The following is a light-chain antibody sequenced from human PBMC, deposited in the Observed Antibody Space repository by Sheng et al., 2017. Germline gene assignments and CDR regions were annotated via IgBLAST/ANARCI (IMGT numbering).Light chain of an antibody. J-gene: IGKJ1*01. CDR1: QSISSY. CDR2: AAS. Sequence: DIQMTQSPSSLSASVGDRVTITCRASQSISSYLNWYQQKPGKAPNLLIYAASSLQSGVPSRFSGSGSGTDFTLTISSLQREDFATYYCQQSYNTPRTFGQGTKVEIK. V-gene: IGKV1-39*01. CDR3: QQSYNTPRT.